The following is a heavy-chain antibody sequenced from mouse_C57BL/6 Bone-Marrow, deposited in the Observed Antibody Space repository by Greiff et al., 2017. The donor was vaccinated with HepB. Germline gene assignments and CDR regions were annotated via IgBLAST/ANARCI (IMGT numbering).Heavy chain of an antibody. V-gene: IGHV1-82*01. CDR1: GYAFSSSW. J-gene: IGHJ3*01. Sequence: QVQLQQSGPELVKPGASVKISCKASGYAFSSSWMNWVKQRPGKGLEWIGRIYPGDGDTNYNGKFKGKATLTADKSSSTAYMQLSSLTSEDSAVYCCARNGNYDTYWGQGTLVTVSA. D-gene: IGHD2-1*01. CDR2: IYPGDGDT. CDR3: ARNGNYDTY.